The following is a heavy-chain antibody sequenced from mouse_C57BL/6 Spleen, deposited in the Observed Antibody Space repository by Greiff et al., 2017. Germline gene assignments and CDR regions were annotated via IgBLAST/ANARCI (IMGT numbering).Heavy chain of an antibody. D-gene: IGHD1-1*01. CDR1: GYTFTDYY. V-gene: IGHV1-77*01. CDR2: IGPGSGST. Sequence: QVQLQQSGAELVKPGASVKISCKASGYTFTDYYINWVKQRPGQGLEWIGKIGPGSGSTYYNEKFKGKATLTADKSSSTAYMLLSSLTSEDSAVYFGASYYYGSSWFAYWGQGTLVTVSA. J-gene: IGHJ3*01. CDR3: ASYYYGSSWFAY.